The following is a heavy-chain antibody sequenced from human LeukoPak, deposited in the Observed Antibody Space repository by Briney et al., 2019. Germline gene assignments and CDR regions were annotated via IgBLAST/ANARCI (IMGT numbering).Heavy chain of an antibody. CDR1: GGSVSSGSYY. J-gene: IGHJ4*02. D-gene: IGHD6-6*01. CDR3: ARGGYSSSS. Sequence: SETLSLTCTVSGGSVSSGSYYWSWIRQPPGKGLEWIGYIYYSGSTNYNPSLKSRVTTSVDTSKNQFSLKLSSVTAADTAVYYCARGGYSSSSWGQGTLVTVSS. CDR2: IYYSGST. V-gene: IGHV4-61*01.